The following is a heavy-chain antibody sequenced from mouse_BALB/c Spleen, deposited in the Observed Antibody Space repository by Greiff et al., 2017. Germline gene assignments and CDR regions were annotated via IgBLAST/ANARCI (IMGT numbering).Heavy chain of an antibody. Sequence: VHLVESGPGLVAPSQSLSITCTVSGFSLTSYGVHWVRQPPGKGLEWLGVIWAGGSTNYNSALMSRLSISKDNSKSQVFLKMNSLQTDDTAMYYCARAPLLLRYGYAMDYWGQGTSVTVSS. D-gene: IGHD1-1*01. V-gene: IGHV2-9*02. CDR1: GFSLTSYG. CDR2: IWAGGST. J-gene: IGHJ4*01. CDR3: ARAPLLLRYGYAMDY.